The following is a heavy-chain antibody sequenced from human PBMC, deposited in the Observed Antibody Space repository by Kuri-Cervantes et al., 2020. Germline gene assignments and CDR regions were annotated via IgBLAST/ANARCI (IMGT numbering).Heavy chain of an antibody. D-gene: IGHD3-10*01. CDR2: ISSNGGST. V-gene: IGHV3-64*01. CDR3: ARAESIYGYFDY. J-gene: IGHJ4*02. Sequence: GGSLRLSCAASGFTFSSYAMHWVRQAPGKGPEYVSAISSNGGSTYYANSVKGRFTISRDNSKNTLYLQMGSLRAEDMAVYYCARAESIYGYFDYWGQGTLVTVSS. CDR1: GFTFSSYA.